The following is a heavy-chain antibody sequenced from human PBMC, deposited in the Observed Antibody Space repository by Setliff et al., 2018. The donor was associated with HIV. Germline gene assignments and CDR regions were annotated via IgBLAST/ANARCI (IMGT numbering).Heavy chain of an antibody. D-gene: IGHD2-15*01. CDR1: GGSFSTYY. CDR2: VNHSGGT. J-gene: IGHJ4*01. CDR3: ARRILRSAFDF. V-gene: IGHV4-34*01. Sequence: SQTLSLTCAVYGGSFSTYYWSWIRQSPGKRLEWLGEVNHSGGTNYNPSLKRRLIISSDASKNQFSLRLKSVTAADTAVYFCARRILRSAFDFWGHGTLVTVSS.